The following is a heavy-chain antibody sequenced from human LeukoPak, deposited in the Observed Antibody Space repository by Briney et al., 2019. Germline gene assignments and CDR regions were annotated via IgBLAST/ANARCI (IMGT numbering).Heavy chain of an antibody. J-gene: IGHJ4*02. D-gene: IGHD3-3*01. Sequence: ASVKVSFNASGYTFTSYDINWVRQATGQGREGMGWMNPNSGNTGYAQKSQGRVTMTRNTSISTAYMELSSLRSEDTAVYYCARGGEWFYDYWGQGTLVTVSS. V-gene: IGHV1-8*01. CDR1: GYTFTSYD. CDR3: ARGGEWFYDY. CDR2: MNPNSGNT.